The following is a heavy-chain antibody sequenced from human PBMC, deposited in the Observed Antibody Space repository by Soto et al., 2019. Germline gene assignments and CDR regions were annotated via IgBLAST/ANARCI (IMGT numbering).Heavy chain of an antibody. CDR3: ARDRDGYSYRSRIHYYYYGMDV. CDR1: GGSISSGDYY. CDR2: IYYSGST. D-gene: IGHD5-18*01. Sequence: SETLSLTCTVSGGSISSGDYYWSWIRQPPGKGLEWIGYIYYSGSTYYNPSLKSRVTISVDTSKNQFSVTLSGVTAAATAVYYCARDRDGYSYRSRIHYYYYGMDVWGPGTPVPVSS. V-gene: IGHV4-30-4*01. J-gene: IGHJ6*02.